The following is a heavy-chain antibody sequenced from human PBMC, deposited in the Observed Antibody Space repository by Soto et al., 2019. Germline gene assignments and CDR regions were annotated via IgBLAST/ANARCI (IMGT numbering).Heavy chain of an antibody. Sequence: SEALSLTCAVSGGSRSSDVSSWSRLRQQPGKGLEWIGYIYDSGSSYYNPSLKSRVTISVDTSKNQFSLKLSSVTAADTPVYYCARATQYYFDTSGSPTGLHFAFDIWGQGTMVT. CDR2: IYDSGSS. J-gene: IGHJ3*02. CDR3: ARATQYYFDTSGSPTGLHFAFDI. D-gene: IGHD3-22*01. V-gene: IGHV4-30-2*01. CDR1: GGSRSSDVSS.